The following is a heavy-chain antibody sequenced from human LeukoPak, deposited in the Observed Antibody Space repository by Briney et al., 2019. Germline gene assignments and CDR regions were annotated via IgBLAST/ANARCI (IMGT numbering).Heavy chain of an antibody. Sequence: PGGSLRLSCAASGFPFSTYAMGWVRQAPGKGLEWVSAISFSCGSTYYADSVKGRFTISRDNSKNTLYLQMNSLRAEDTAVYYCATNGGNNPFDCWGQGTLVTVSS. CDR3: ATNGGNNPFDC. CDR2: ISFSCGST. CDR1: GFPFSTYA. V-gene: IGHV3-23*01. J-gene: IGHJ4*02. D-gene: IGHD4-23*01.